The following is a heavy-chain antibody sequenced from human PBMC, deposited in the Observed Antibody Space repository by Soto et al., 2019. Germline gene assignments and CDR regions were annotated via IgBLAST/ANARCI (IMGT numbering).Heavy chain of an antibody. CDR1: GFTFSDYY. Sequence: GGSLRLSCAASGFTFSDYYMSWIRQAPGKGLEWVSYISSSSSYTNYADSVKGRFTISRDNAKNSLYLQMNSLRAEDTAVYYCARTYDSSGPNSGGYGFDIWGQGTMVTVSS. J-gene: IGHJ3*02. D-gene: IGHD3-22*01. CDR3: ARTYDSSGPNSGGYGFDI. CDR2: ISSSSSYT. V-gene: IGHV3-11*03.